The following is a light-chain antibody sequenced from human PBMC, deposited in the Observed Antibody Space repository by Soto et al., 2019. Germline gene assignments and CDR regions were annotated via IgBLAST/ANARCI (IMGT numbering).Light chain of an antibody. V-gene: IGKV3-20*01. J-gene: IGKJ5*01. CDR1: QSVTTH. CDR2: GVS. Sequence: PGERATISCMTSQSVTTHFAWYQQKPGQAPRLLIYGVSTRATGIPDRFSGSGSGTDFTLTISRLEPGDFAVYYCQQYGGSPPITFGQGTRLEIK. CDR3: QQYGGSPPIT.